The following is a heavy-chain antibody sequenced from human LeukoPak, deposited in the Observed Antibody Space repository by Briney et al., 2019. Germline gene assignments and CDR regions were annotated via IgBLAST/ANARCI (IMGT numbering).Heavy chain of an antibody. CDR1: GFTFSSYS. CDR3: ARDHQYYYDSSGYIPEYYYYGMDV. V-gene: IGHV3-66*01. Sequence: GGSLRLSCAASGFTFSSYSMNWVRQAPGKGLEWVSVIYSGGSTYYADSVKGRFTISRDNSKNTLYLQMNSLRAEDTAVYYCARDHQYYYDSSGYIPEYYYYGMDVWGQGTTVTVSS. CDR2: IYSGGST. D-gene: IGHD3-22*01. J-gene: IGHJ6*02.